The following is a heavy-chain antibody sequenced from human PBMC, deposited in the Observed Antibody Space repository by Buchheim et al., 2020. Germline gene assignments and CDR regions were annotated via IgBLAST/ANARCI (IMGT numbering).Heavy chain of an antibody. Sequence: QITLKESGPTLVKPTQTLTLTCTFSGFSLSTTGVGVGWIRQPPGKALEWLALIYWDDDKHYSPYLKSRLTITKDTTKKQVILILSNMDPVDTATYYCTHRQGRLRCFDYWGQGTL. CDR1: GFSLSTTGVG. CDR2: IYWDDDK. V-gene: IGHV2-5*02. CDR3: THRQGRLRCFDY. J-gene: IGHJ4*02. D-gene: IGHD5-12*01.